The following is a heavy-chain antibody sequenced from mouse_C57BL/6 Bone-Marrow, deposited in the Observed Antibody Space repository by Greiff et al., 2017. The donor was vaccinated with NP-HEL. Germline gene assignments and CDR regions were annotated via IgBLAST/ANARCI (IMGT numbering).Heavy chain of an antibody. J-gene: IGHJ2*01. CDR2: IDPETGGT. CDR1: GYTFTDYE. D-gene: IGHD1-1*01. Sequence: QVQLQQSGAELVRPGASVTLSCKASGYTFTDYEMHWVKQTPVHGLEWIGAIDPETGGTAYNQKFKGKAILTADKSSSTAYMELRSLTSEDSAVYYCTSAYYYGSSQYYFDYWGQGTTLTVSS. CDR3: TSAYYYGSSQYYFDY. V-gene: IGHV1-15*01.